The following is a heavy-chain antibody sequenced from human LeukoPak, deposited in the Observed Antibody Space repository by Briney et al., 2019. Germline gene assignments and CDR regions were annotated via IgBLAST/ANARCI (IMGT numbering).Heavy chain of an antibody. D-gene: IGHD6-19*01. V-gene: IGHV3-21*01. CDR2: TSTSGGK. Sequence: GGSLRLSCAVSGFTFSNYNMNCVRQAPGKGLEWVSSTSTSGGKNYADSVKGRFTISRDNAKNSLYLQMNSLRAEDTAVYYCARASSTGWYFDSWGQGTLVTVSS. J-gene: IGHJ4*02. CDR1: GFTFSNYN. CDR3: ARASSTGWYFDS.